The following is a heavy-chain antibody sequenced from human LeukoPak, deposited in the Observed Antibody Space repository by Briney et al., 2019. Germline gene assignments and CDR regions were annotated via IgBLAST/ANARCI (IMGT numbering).Heavy chain of an antibody. D-gene: IGHD3-3*01. V-gene: IGHV4-61*02. CDR1: DGSVRRGNYY. J-gene: IGHJ3*02. CDR2: IYTSGST. CDR3: ARYYDFWSGYPLTEDAFDI. Sequence: SQTLSLTCTVSDGSVRRGNYYWTWIRQPAGSGLEWIGRIYTSGSTNYNPSLKSRVTISVDTSKNQFSLKLSSVTAADTAVYYCARYYDFWSGYPLTEDAFDIWGQGTMVTVSS.